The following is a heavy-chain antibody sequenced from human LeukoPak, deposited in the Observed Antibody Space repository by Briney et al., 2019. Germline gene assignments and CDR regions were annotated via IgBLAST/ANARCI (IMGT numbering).Heavy chain of an antibody. CDR1: GFTFSDYY. CDR2: ISSSGSTI. V-gene: IGHV3-11*04. CDR3: ARDRYSYGYPDAFDI. D-gene: IGHD5-18*01. J-gene: IGHJ3*02. Sequence: GGSLRLSCAASGFTFSDYYMSWIRQAPGKGLEWVSYISSSGSTIYYADSVKGRFTISRDNAKNSLYLQMNSLRAEDTAVYYCARDRYSYGYPDAFDIWGLGTMVTVSS.